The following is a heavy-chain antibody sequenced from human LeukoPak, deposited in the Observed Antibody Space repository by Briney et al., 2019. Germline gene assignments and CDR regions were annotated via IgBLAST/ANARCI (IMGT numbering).Heavy chain of an antibody. Sequence: GESLRLSCTASGFTFSNFWMGWVRQAPGKGLEWVANIKQDETEKFYLGSVKGRFTISRDNSKNTLYLQMNSLRAEDTAVYYCVTVDYWGQGTLVTVSS. CDR3: VTVDY. CDR1: GFTFSNFW. D-gene: IGHD4-17*01. J-gene: IGHJ4*02. V-gene: IGHV3-7*03. CDR2: IKQDETEK.